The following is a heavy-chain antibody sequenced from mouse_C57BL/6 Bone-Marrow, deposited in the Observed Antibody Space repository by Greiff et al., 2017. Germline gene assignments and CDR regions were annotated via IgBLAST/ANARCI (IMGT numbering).Heavy chain of an antibody. D-gene: IGHD2-14*01. CDR3: ARARYIWYFDV. V-gene: IGHV5-4*01. CDR2: ISDGGSYT. Sequence: EVQLVESGGGLVKPGGSLKLSCAASGFTFSSYAMSWVRQTPEKRLEWVATISDGGSYTYYPDKVKGRVTITRDNAKNNLYLQMRHLKSEDTAMYYCARARYIWYFDVWGTGTTVTVSS. J-gene: IGHJ1*03. CDR1: GFTFSSYA.